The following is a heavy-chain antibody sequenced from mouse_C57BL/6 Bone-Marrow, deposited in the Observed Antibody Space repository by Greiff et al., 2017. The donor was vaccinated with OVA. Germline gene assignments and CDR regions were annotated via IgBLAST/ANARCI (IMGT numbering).Heavy chain of an antibody. V-gene: IGHV1-55*01. Sequence: VQLQQPGAELVKPGASVKMSCKASGYTFTSYWITWVKQRPGQGLEWIGDIYPGSGSSNYHEKFKSKATLTVDTSSSTAYMQRSSLTSEDSAVYYWARRYYGSSWYFDVWGTGTTVTVSS. CDR1: GYTFTSYW. J-gene: IGHJ1*03. D-gene: IGHD1-1*01. CDR2: IYPGSGSS. CDR3: ARRYYGSSWYFDV.